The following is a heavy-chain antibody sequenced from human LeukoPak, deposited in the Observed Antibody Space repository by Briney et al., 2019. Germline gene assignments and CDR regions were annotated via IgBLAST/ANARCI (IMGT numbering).Heavy chain of an antibody. CDR2: ITRSGAAK. CDR1: GFTFSTFA. V-gene: IGHV3-23*01. CDR3: TKDHPSCGGRDCLLFDN. D-gene: IGHD2-21*01. J-gene: IGHJ4*02. Sequence: GGSLRLSCAASGFTFSTFAMSWGRQAPGKGLEWVSTITRSGAAKYYADSVKGRFTISRDNSKNTLYLQMDSLSAEDTALYYCTKDHPSCGGRDCLLFDNWGQGTLVTVSS.